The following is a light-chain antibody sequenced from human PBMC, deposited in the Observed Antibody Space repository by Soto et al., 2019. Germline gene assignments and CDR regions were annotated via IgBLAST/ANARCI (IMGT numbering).Light chain of an antibody. CDR2: AAS. J-gene: IGKJ5*01. Sequence: DSQMTQSPSSLSASVVNRITISCRASQSSNSYLNWYQQKPGKAPKLLIYAASSLPSGFTSRFRGSGSGTDFPLTISSLQPEDFATYYCQKSYSTPPAFGQGTRLEIK. CDR1: QSSNSY. V-gene: IGKV1-39*01. CDR3: QKSYSTPPA.